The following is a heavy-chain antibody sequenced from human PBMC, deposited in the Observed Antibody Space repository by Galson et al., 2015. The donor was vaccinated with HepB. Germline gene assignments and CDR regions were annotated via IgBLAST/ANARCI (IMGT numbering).Heavy chain of an antibody. CDR2: ISSNGGST. J-gene: IGHJ4*02. D-gene: IGHD6-13*01. Sequence: SLRLSCAASGFTFSSYAMHWVRQAPGKGLEYVSAISSNGGSTYYADSVKGRFTISRDNSKNTLYLQMSSLRAEDTAVYYCVKDLVKAIAAAGKLDYWGQGTLVTVSS. V-gene: IGHV3-64D*06. CDR1: GFTFSSYA. CDR3: VKDLVKAIAAAGKLDY.